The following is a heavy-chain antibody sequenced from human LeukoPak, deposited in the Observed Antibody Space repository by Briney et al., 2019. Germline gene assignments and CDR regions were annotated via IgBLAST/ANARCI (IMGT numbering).Heavy chain of an antibody. J-gene: IGHJ4*02. Sequence: ASVKVSCKASGYTFTSYDINWVRQATGQGLEWMGWMNSNSGNTGCTQEFQGRVTMTMNTSISTAYMELSSLRSEDTAVYYCARGDCSGGTCRYWVDYWGQGALVTVSS. CDR2: MNSNSGNT. CDR1: GYTFTSYD. D-gene: IGHD2-15*01. V-gene: IGHV1-8*01. CDR3: ARGDCSGGTCRYWVDY.